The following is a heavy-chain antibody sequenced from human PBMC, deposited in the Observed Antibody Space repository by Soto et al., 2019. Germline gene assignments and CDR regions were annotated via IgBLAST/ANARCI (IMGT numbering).Heavy chain of an antibody. CDR2: IYTSGST. CDR3: ARDSIAAAGTRGGTDYYYGMDV. J-gene: IGHJ6*02. Sequence: PSATLSLTCTVSGGSISSYYWSWIRQPAGKGLEWIGRIYTSGSTNYNPSLKSRVTMSVDTSKNQFSLKLSSVTAADTAVYYCARDSIAAAGTRGGTDYYYGMDVWGQGTTVTVSS. D-gene: IGHD6-13*01. CDR1: GGSISSYY. V-gene: IGHV4-4*07.